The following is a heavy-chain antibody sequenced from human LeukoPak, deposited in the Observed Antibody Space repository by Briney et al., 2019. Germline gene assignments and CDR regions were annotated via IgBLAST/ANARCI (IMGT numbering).Heavy chain of an antibody. CDR3: AREAREGVIVLYYYGMDV. J-gene: IGHJ6*02. CDR1: GGSISSGSYY. CDR2: MYSSENI. V-gene: IGHV4-61*09. Sequence: SETLSLTCTLSGGSISSGSYYWRWIRQPAGKGLEWIGHMYSSENIKYNPFLKSRVTISVDTSKNQFSLKVSSVTAADTAVYYCAREAREGVIVLYYYGMDVWGQGTTVTVSS. D-gene: IGHD3-16*02.